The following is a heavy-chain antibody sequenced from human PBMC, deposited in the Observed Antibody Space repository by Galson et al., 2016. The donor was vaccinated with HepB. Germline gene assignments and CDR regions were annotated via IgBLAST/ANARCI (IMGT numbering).Heavy chain of an antibody. CDR2: SSSNGFI. CDR3: ARDRPLEYSESLAAYYYYGMDV. V-gene: IGHV3-21*01. Sequence: SLRLSCAASGFTFSSYSMNWDRQAPGKGLEWVSSSSSNGFIYYADSLKGRFTISRDNAKNSRSLQMNSLRAEDTAVYYCARDRPLEYSESLAAYYYYGMDVWGQGTTVTVSS. D-gene: IGHD6-6*01. CDR1: GFTFSSYS. J-gene: IGHJ6*02.